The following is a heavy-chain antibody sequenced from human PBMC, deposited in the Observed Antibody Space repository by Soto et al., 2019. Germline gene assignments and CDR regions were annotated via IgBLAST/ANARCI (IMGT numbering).Heavy chain of an antibody. CDR3: ARFGTSGCIDY. CDR2: MHYSGHT. Sequence: PSDALSLTCTVSGASISSYYCGWFRQPPGKGLEGIGHMHYSGHTDYNPSLRRRGTSAVHTSKNQFAVKRGLVAAGDTAVDACARFGTSGCIDYWGQGTQVTVSS. CDR1: GASISSYY. V-gene: IGHV4-59*01. D-gene: IGHD6-19*01. J-gene: IGHJ4*02.